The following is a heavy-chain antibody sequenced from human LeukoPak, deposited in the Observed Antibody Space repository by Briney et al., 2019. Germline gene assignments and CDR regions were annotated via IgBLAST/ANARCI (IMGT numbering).Heavy chain of an antibody. CDR1: GFTLSSYA. CDR2: ITSSGSNT. V-gene: IGHV3-23*01. CDR3: AIDSQGGAPIWCG. J-gene: IGHJ4*02. D-gene: IGHD3-3*01. Sequence: AGSLRLSCAASGFTLSSYAMSWVRQAPGKGLEWVSTITSSGSNTYYADSVKGRFTISRDNSENPLYLQMNSLRAEDTAVYYCAIDSQGGAPIWCGWGQGTLVTVPS.